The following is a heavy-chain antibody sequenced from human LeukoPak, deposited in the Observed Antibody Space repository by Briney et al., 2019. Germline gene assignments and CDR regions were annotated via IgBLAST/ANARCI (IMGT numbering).Heavy chain of an antibody. CDR1: GGSISSGDYY. Sequence: PSETLSLTCTVSGGSISSGDYYWSWIRQPPGKGLEWIGYIYYSGSTYYNPSLKSRVTMSVDSSKNQFSLKLASVAAADTAVYYCARLSLVRGAPDYYFDYWGQGILVTVSS. J-gene: IGHJ4*02. CDR3: ARLSLVRGAPDYYFDY. CDR2: IYYSGST. V-gene: IGHV4-30-4*08. D-gene: IGHD3-10*01.